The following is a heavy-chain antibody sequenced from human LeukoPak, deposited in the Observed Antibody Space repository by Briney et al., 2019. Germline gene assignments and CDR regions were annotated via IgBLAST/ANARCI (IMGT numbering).Heavy chain of an antibody. CDR1: GGSMINYF. Sequence: NPSETLSLTCTVSGGSMINYFWSWIRQPPGEGLEWIGYIFYSGATRYNPSLKSRVTMSVDTSKNQFSLKLSSVTAADTAVYYCARVGHYDILTGYLYYFDYWGQGTLVTVSS. D-gene: IGHD3-9*01. CDR2: IFYSGAT. V-gene: IGHV4-59*12. CDR3: ARVGHYDILTGYLYYFDY. J-gene: IGHJ4*02.